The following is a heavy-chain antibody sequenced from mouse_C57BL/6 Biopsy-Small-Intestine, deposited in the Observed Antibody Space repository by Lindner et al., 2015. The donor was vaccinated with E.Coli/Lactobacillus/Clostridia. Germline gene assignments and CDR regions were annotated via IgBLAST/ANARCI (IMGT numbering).Heavy chain of an antibody. CDR1: GFSFNTYA. Sequence: VQLQESGGGLVRPKGSLKLSCAASGFSFNTYAMNWVRQAPGKGLEWVARIRSKSNNYATYYANSVKDRFTISRDDSESMLYLQMNNLKTEDTAMYYCVRPPSSRADCWGQGTTLTVSS. J-gene: IGHJ2*01. CDR3: VRPPSSRADC. CDR2: IRSKSNNYAT. V-gene: IGHV10-1*01.